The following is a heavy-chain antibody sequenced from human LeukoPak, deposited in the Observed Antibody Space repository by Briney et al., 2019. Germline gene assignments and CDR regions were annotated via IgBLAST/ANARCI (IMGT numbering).Heavy chain of an antibody. V-gene: IGHV4-31*03. Sequence: PSETLSLTCTVSGGSISSGGYYWSWIRQHPGKGLEWIGFIYYSGSTYYNPSLKSRVTISVDTSKNQFSLKLSSVTAADTAVYYCARGYDSSGYHDAFDIWGQGTMVTVSS. J-gene: IGHJ3*02. CDR1: GGSISSGGYY. D-gene: IGHD3-22*01. CDR2: IYYSGST. CDR3: ARGYDSSGYHDAFDI.